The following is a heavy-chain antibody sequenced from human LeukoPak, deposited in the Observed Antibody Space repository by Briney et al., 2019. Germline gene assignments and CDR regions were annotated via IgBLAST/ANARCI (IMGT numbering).Heavy chain of an antibody. J-gene: IGHJ4*02. V-gene: IGHV3-66*01. CDR1: GFTVSSNY. Sequence: GGSLRLSCAASGFTVSSNYMSWVRQAPGKGLEWVSVIYSGGSTYYADSVKGRFTISRDNSKNTLYLQMNSLRAEDTAVYYCARSDRTFGGVIVTWGQGTLVTVSS. CDR2: IYSGGST. CDR3: ARSDRTFGGVIVT. D-gene: IGHD3-16*02.